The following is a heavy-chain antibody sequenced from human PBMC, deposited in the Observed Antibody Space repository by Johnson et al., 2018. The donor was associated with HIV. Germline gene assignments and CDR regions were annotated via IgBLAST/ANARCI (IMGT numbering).Heavy chain of an antibody. D-gene: IGHD6-13*01. CDR1: RITFSRYW. CDR2: IKHDGSEK. CDR3: AKDQWSSSWTNDAFDI. Sequence: MLLVESGGGLVQPGGSLRLSCAASRITFSRYWMTWVRQAPGKGLEWVANIKHDGSEKYYADSVKGRFTISRDNSKNKLYLQMNSLRAEDTAVYYCAKDQWSSSWTNDAFDIWGKGTMVTVSS. V-gene: IGHV3-7*01. J-gene: IGHJ3*02.